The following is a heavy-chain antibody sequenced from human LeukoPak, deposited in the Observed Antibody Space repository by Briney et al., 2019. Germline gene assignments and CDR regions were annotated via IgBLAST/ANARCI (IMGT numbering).Heavy chain of an antibody. CDR3: ARAVAGASGDYFDY. V-gene: IGHV3-33*01. J-gene: IGHJ4*02. CDR1: GFTFSSYG. Sequence: GRSLRLSCAASGFTFSSYGMHWLRQAPGKGLEWVAVIWYDGSNKYYADSVKGRFTISRDNSKNTLYLQMNSLRAEDTAVYYCARAVAGASGDYFDYWGQGTLVTVSS. CDR2: IWYDGSNK. D-gene: IGHD6-19*01.